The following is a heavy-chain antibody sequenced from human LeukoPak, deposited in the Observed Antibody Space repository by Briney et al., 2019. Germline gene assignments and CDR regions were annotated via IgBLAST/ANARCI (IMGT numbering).Heavy chain of an antibody. V-gene: IGHV3-33*08. D-gene: IGHD3-22*01. J-gene: IGHJ3*02. CDR1: GFTFSSYG. CDR2: IWYDGSNK. Sequence: QPGRSLRLSCAASGFTFSSYGMHWVRQAPGKGLEWVAVIWYDGSNKYYADSVKGRFTISRDNSKNTLYLQMNSLRAEDTAVYYFARGSGYYNDAFDIWGQGTMVTVSS. CDR3: ARGSGYYNDAFDI.